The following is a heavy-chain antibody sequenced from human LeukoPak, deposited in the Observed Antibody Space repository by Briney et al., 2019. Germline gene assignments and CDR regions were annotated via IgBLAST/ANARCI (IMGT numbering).Heavy chain of an antibody. CDR2: ISSSGSTI. D-gene: IGHD1-26*01. Sequence: GGSLRLSCAASGFTFSDYYMSWIRQAPGKGLEWVSYISSSGSTIYYADSVKGRFTISRDNAKNSLYLQMTSLRAEDTAVYYCASGDSGSYYYFDYWGQGTLVTVSS. J-gene: IGHJ4*02. CDR1: GFTFSDYY. CDR3: ASGDSGSYYYFDY. V-gene: IGHV3-11*01.